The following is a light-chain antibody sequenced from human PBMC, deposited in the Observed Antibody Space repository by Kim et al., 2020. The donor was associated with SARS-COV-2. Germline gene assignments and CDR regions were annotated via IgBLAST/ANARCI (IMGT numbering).Light chain of an antibody. J-gene: IGLJ1*01. CDR2: DVG. CDR3: ASYTSSNTLV. Sequence: QSALTQPASASGSPGQSVTISCTGTSSDVGGYNYVSWYQQHPGKAPKLMIYDVGKRPSGVSNRFSGSKSGNTASLTISELQADDEADYYCASYTSSNTLVFGTGTQLTVL. CDR1: SSDVGGYNY. V-gene: IGLV2-14*01.